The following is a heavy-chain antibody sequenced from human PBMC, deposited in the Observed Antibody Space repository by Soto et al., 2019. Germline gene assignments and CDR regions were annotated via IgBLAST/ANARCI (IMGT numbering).Heavy chain of an antibody. D-gene: IGHD6-19*01. Sequence: VQLVESGGGVVQPGRSLRLSCAASGFTFSSYGMHWVRQAPGKGLEWVAVISYDGSNKYYADSVKGRFTISRDNSKNTLYLQMNSLRAEDTAVYYCAKDLAVAGGIDYWGQGTLVTVSS. CDR1: GFTFSSYG. CDR2: ISYDGSNK. CDR3: AKDLAVAGGIDY. V-gene: IGHV3-30*18. J-gene: IGHJ4*02.